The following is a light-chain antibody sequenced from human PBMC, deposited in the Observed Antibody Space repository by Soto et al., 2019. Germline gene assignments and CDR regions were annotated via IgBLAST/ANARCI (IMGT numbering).Light chain of an antibody. CDR2: DVS. V-gene: IGLV2-11*01. Sequence: QSALTQPRSVSGSPGQSVTISCTGTSSDVGGYNHVSWYQQHPGKAPKVLIYDVSKRPSGVPDRFSGSKSGNTASLPISGLQAEDEADYYCCSYAGSHTYVVFGGGTKLTVL. CDR1: SSDVGGYNH. J-gene: IGLJ2*01. CDR3: CSYAGSHTYVV.